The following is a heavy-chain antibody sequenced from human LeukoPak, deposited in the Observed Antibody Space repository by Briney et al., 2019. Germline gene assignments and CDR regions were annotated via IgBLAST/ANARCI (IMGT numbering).Heavy chain of an antibody. V-gene: IGHV4-39*01. CDR3: ARLSSSWSSVASDY. D-gene: IGHD6-13*01. CDR2: IYYSGST. J-gene: IGHJ4*02. Sequence: SGTLSLTCTVSGGSISSSSYYWGWIRQPPGKGLEWIGSIYYSGSTYYNPSLKSRVTISVDTSKNQFSLKLSSVTAADTAVYYCARLSSSWSSVASDYWGQGTLVTVSS. CDR1: GGSISSSSYY.